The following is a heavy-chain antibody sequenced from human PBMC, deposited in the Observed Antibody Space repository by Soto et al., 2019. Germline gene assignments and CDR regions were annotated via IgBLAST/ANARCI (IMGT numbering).Heavy chain of an antibody. CDR3: ARVGYGMDI. J-gene: IGHJ6*02. V-gene: IGHV4-59*02. D-gene: IGHD6-13*01. CDR1: GDSVTSYY. Sequence: PSETLSLTCTVSGDSVTSYYWSWIRQPPGKGLEWIGYIYYSGSTNYNPSLKSRVTISVDTSKNQFSLRLTSVTAADTAVYYCARVGYGMDIWGQGTTVTVS. CDR2: IYYSGST.